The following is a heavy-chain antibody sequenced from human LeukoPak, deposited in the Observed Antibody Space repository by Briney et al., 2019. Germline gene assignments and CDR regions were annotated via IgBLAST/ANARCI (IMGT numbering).Heavy chain of an antibody. CDR3: ARDSVVVVPAASGSYYYYYMDV. CDR1: GFTFSSYG. CDR2: IWYDGSNK. V-gene: IGHV3-33*01. D-gene: IGHD2-2*01. Sequence: GGSLRLSCAASGFTFSSYGMHWVRQAPGKGLEWVAVIWYDGSNKCYADSVKGRFTISRDNSKNTLYLQMNSLRAEDTAVYYCARDSVVVVPAASGSYYYYYMDVWGKGTTVTVSS. J-gene: IGHJ6*03.